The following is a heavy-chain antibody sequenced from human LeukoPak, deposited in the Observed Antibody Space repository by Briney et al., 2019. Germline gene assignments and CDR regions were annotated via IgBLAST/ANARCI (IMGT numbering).Heavy chain of an antibody. CDR2: ISSSGSTI. D-gene: IGHD3-22*01. CDR1: GFTFSSYG. J-gene: IGHJ4*02. V-gene: IGHV3-48*04. CDR3: ARDVYNDDGIDY. Sequence: GRSLRLSCAASGFTFSSYGMHWVRQAPGKGLEWVSYISSSGSTIYYAGSVKGRFTISRDNAKNSLYLQMNSLRAEDTAVYYCARDVYNDDGIDYWGQGTLVTVAS.